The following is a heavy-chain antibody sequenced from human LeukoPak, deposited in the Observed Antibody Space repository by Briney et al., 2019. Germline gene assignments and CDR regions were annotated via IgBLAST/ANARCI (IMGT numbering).Heavy chain of an antibody. CDR1: GGSISSYY. CDR2: IYYSGST. CDR3: ARDDYGDCWFDP. D-gene: IGHD4-17*01. J-gene: IGHJ5*02. V-gene: IGHV4-59*01. Sequence: SETLSLTCTVSGGSISSYYWSWIRQPPGKGLEWIGYIYYSGSTNYNPSLKSRVTISVDTSKNQFYLKLSSVTAADTAVYYCARDDYGDCWFDPWGQGTLVTVSS.